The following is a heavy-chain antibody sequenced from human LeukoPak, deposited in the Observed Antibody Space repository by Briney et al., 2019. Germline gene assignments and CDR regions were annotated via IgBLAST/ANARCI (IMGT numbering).Heavy chain of an antibody. V-gene: IGHV4-59*02. J-gene: IGHJ3*02. CDR3: ARDGGVDMGYSYGSFGAFDI. D-gene: IGHD5-18*01. CDR1: GGSVSSSY. Sequence: PSETLSLTCTVSGGSVSSSYWSWIRQPPGKGLEYIGYIYYSGSTNSNPSLNSRVTIAVDTSKNQCSLKVSSVTAADTAVYYCARDGGVDMGYSYGSFGAFDIWGQGTKVTVSS. CDR2: IYYSGST.